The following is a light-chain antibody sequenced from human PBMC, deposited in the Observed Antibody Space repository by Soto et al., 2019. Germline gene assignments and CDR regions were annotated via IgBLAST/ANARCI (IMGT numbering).Light chain of an antibody. Sequence: EIVLTQSPGTLSLSPGERATLSCRASQSVFSNYFAWYHQKPGQAPRLLIYGASTRASGIPDRFSGSGSGTDFTLTIIRLEPEDVAVYYCQQYGSSPAITFGGGTKVEIK. CDR1: QSVFSNY. J-gene: IGKJ4*01. V-gene: IGKV3-20*01. CDR3: QQYGSSPAIT. CDR2: GAS.